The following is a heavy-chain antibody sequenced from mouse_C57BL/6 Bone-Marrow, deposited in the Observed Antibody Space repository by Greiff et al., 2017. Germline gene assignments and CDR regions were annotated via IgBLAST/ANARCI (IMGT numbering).Heavy chain of an antibody. CDR2: IHPNSGSN. V-gene: IGHV1-64*01. CDR1: GYTLTSYW. J-gene: IGHJ2*03. Sequence: QVQLQQPGAELVKPGASVTLSCKASGYTLTSYWMHWVKQRPGQGLEWIGMIHPNSGSNNYNEKFKSKATLTVDKSSSTAYMQLSSLTSEDSAVYYCAREDGYYYFDCWGQGTSLTVSS. D-gene: IGHD2-3*01. CDR3: AREDGYYYFDC.